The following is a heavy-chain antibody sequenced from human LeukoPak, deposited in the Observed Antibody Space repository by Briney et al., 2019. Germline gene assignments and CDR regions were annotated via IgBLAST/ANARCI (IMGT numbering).Heavy chain of an antibody. J-gene: IGHJ4*02. Sequence: ASVKVSCKASGYTFSDYYIHWVRQAPGQGLEWMGWINPNSGGTNYAQKFQGRVTMTRDTSISTAYMELSRLRSDDTAVYYCARDHCSGGSCYYGFIDWGQGTLVTVSS. V-gene: IGHV1-2*02. D-gene: IGHD2-15*01. CDR3: ARDHCSGGSCYYGFID. CDR1: GYTFSDYY. CDR2: INPNSGGT.